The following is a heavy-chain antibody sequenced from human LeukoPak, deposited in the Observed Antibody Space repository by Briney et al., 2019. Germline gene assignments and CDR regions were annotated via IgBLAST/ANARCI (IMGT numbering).Heavy chain of an antibody. CDR1: GYTFTGYY. D-gene: IGHD4-17*01. CDR2: INPNSGGT. Sequence: ASMKVSCKASGYTFTGYYMHWVRQAPGQGLEWMGRINPNSGGTNYAQKFQGRVTMTRDTSISTAYMELSRLRSDDTAVYYCARDRRRVMTTVTNGWFDPWGQGTLVTVSS. V-gene: IGHV1-2*06. CDR3: ARDRRRVMTTVTNGWFDP. J-gene: IGHJ5*02.